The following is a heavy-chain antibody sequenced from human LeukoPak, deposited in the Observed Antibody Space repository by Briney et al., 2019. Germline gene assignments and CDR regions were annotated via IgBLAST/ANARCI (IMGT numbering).Heavy chain of an antibody. J-gene: IGHJ4*02. D-gene: IGHD3-22*01. CDR3: ANYDTSGYSDY. Sequence: GGSLRLSCAASGFTFSSYGMHWVRQAPGKGLEWVANIKQDGSEKYYVDSVKGRFTISRDNAKNSLYLQMNSLRAEDTAVYYCANYDTSGYSDYWGQGTLVTVSS. V-gene: IGHV3-7*01. CDR2: IKQDGSEK. CDR1: GFTFSSYG.